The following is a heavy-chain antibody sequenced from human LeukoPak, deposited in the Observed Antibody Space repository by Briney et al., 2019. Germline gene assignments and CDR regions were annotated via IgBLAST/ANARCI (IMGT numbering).Heavy chain of an antibody. D-gene: IGHD2-2*01. V-gene: IGHV4-59*01. CDR3: ATATLDCSSTSCYDAFDI. Sequence: SETLSLTCTVSGGSISSYYWSWIRQPPGKGLEWIGYIYYSGSTNYNPSLKSRVTISVDTSKNQFSLKLSSVTAADTAVYYCATATLDCSSTSCYDAFDIWGQGTMVTVSS. CDR1: GGSISSYY. J-gene: IGHJ3*02. CDR2: IYYSGST.